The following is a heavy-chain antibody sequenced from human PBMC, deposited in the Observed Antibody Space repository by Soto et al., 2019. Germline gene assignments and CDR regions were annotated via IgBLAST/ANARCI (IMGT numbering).Heavy chain of an antibody. Sequence: GGSLRLSCAASGFTFSDYYMSWIRQAPGKGLEWVSYISSSGSTIYYADSVKGRFTISRDNAKNSLYLQMNSLRAEDTAVYYCARDTAMVTDFYYYYGMDVWGQGTTVTVSS. CDR1: GFTFSDYY. D-gene: IGHD5-18*01. CDR2: ISSSGSTI. CDR3: ARDTAMVTDFYYYYGMDV. J-gene: IGHJ6*02. V-gene: IGHV3-11*01.